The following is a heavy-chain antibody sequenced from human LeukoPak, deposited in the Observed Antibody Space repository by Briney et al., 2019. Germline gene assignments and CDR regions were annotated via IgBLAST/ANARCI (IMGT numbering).Heavy chain of an antibody. J-gene: IGHJ4*02. Sequence: ASVTVSCKTSGYTFTGYFIHWVRQAPGQGLEWMGWIHPDSGVTTYAQKFQGRVTLTRDTSISTAYMELSRLRSDDTTVYYCTREDYWGQGTLVTVSS. CDR2: IHPDSGVT. V-gene: IGHV1-2*02. CDR1: GYTFTGYF. CDR3: TREDY.